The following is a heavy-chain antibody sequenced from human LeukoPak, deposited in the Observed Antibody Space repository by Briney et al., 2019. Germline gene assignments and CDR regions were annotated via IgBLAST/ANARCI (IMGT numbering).Heavy chain of an antibody. CDR2: IYRGGNT. CDR3: AGSSSWRLFDY. V-gene: IGHV3-66*01. CDR1: GFTVSSNY. J-gene: IGHJ4*02. Sequence: GGSLRLSCAASGFTVSSNYMSWVRQAPGKGLEWVSVIYRGGNTYYADSVKGRFTISRDNSRDTLYLQMSSLRAEDRAVYYCAGSSSWRLFDYWGQGTVVTVSS. D-gene: IGHD6-13*01.